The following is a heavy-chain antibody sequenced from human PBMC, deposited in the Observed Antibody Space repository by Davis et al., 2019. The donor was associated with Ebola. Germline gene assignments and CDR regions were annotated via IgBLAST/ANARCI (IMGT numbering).Heavy chain of an antibody. J-gene: IGHJ4*02. CDR1: GFPFTYARMG. V-gene: IGHV2-26*01. Sequence: SGPTLVKPTETLTLTCTVSGFPFTYARMGVSWIRQLSEKALESLAHILSTDEKTYSSSLKRRLTISKDTSKSQVVLIMTNMDPMDTATYYCARMMAGYGGKAFGSWGLGTQVTVSS. CDR2: ILSTDEK. D-gene: IGHD4-23*01. CDR3: ARMMAGYGGKAFGS.